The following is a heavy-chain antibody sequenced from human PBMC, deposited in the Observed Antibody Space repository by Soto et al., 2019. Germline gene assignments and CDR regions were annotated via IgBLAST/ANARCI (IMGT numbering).Heavy chain of an antibody. J-gene: IGHJ4*02. Sequence: QVHLQESGPGLVTPSGTLSLTCAVSGDSITGGRWWTWVRQPPGKGLEWIGEIYHNGDTNYNTSLTSRVTRSVYKSKNQFSLRLNSVTAADTAIYYCGEPPSSFWGQGILVTVTS. CDR1: GDSITGGRW. CDR2: IYHNGDT. CDR3: GEPPSSF. V-gene: IGHV4-4*02.